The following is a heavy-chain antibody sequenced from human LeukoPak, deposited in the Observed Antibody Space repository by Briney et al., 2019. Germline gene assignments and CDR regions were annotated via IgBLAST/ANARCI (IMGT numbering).Heavy chain of an antibody. Sequence: GGSLRLSCAASGFTFSSYGMHWVRQAPGKGLEWVAFIRYDGSNKYYADSVKGRFTISRDNSKNTLYLQMNSLRAEDAAVYYCAKVSMWLLDKDGIDYWGQGTLVTVSS. CDR2: IRYDGSNK. CDR1: GFTFSSYG. D-gene: IGHD2/OR15-2a*01. V-gene: IGHV3-30*02. CDR3: AKVSMWLLDKDGIDY. J-gene: IGHJ4*02.